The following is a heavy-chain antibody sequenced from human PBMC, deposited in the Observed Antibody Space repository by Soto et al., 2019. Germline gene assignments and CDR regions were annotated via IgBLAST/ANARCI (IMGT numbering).Heavy chain of an antibody. D-gene: IGHD2-21*02. V-gene: IGHV1-18*01. CDR2: ISAYNGNT. Sequence: QVQLVQSGAELKKPAASVKVSCKASGYTFTSYGISWVRQAPGQGLEWMGWISAYNGNTNYAQKLQGRVTMTTDTSTSTADMELRILSSDDTAVYYCARETVVTPGDYWGQGTLVTVSS. CDR3: ARETVVTPGDY. J-gene: IGHJ4*02. CDR1: GYTFTSYG.